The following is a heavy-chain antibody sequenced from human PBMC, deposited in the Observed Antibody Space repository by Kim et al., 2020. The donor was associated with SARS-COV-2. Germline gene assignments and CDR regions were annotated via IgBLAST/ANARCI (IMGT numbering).Heavy chain of an antibody. CDR3: ARRGLRSSSAFDI. Sequence: GGSLRLSCAASGFTFSSYEMNWVRQAPGKGLEWVSYISSSGSTIYYADSVKGRFTISRDNAKNSLYLQMNSLRAEDTAVYYCARRGLRSSSAFDIWGQGTMVTVSS. CDR1: GFTFSSYE. J-gene: IGHJ3*02. V-gene: IGHV3-48*03. CDR2: ISSSGSTI. D-gene: IGHD3-3*01.